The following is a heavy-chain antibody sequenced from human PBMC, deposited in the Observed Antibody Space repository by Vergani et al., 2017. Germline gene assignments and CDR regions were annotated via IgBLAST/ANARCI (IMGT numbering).Heavy chain of an antibody. D-gene: IGHD5-12*01. CDR2: ISGRSSYV. Sequence: EVQVVQSGGGLVKPGGSLRLSCETSGFIFSDYNLNWVRQAPGSGLEWVASISGRSSYVNYAVSVKGRFIISRDNSKNTLHLQMNSLRADDTAVYYCTKGSRGYTGYFFDYWGQGTLATVSS. CDR1: GFIFSDYN. J-gene: IGHJ4*02. V-gene: IGHV3-21*02. CDR3: TKGSRGYTGYFFDY.